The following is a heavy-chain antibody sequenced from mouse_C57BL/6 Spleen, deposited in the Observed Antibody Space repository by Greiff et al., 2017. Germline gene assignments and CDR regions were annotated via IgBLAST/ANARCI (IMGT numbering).Heavy chain of an antibody. D-gene: IGHD1-1*01. CDR1: GFTFSDYY. V-gene: IGHV5-16*01. CDR2: INYDGSST. J-gene: IGHJ4*01. Sequence: EVQLVESEGGLVQPGSSMKLSCTASGFTFSDYYMALVRQVPEKGLEWVANINYDGSSTYSLDSLKSRFIIPRDNARNMLYLQMSSLTSEDTATYDCAGDEDGSGAMGDWGQGASVTVSS. CDR3: AGDEDGSGAMGD.